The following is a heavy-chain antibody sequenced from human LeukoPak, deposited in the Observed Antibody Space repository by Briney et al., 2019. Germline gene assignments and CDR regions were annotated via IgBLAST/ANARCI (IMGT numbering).Heavy chain of an antibody. CDR1: GFIFSTHA. V-gene: IGHV3-23*01. D-gene: IGHD6-19*01. CDR2: VGGSGDRT. CDR3: VREKYSSGNYYFDY. J-gene: IGHJ4*02. Sequence: GGSLRLSCAASGFIFSTHAMSWVRQAPGKGLEWVSGVGGSGDRTCYADSVRGRFIISRDNSKNTVYLQMSGLRAEDTATYYCVREKYSSGNYYFDYWGQGTLVTVSS.